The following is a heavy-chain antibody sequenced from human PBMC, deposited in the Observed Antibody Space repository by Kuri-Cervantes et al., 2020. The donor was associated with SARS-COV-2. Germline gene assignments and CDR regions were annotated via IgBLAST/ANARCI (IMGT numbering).Heavy chain of an antibody. V-gene: IGHV3-7*01. D-gene: IGHD3-22*01. Sequence: GESLKISCAASGFTFSNAWMSWVRQAPGKGLEWVANIKQGGSEKYYVDSVKGRFTISRDNAKNTLYLQMNSLRAEDTAVYYCAKDPASITMIVVPLPDTMVLFYWGQGTLVTVSS. CDR2: IKQGGSEK. J-gene: IGHJ4*02. CDR3: AKDPASITMIVVPLPDTMVLFY. CDR1: GFTFSNAW.